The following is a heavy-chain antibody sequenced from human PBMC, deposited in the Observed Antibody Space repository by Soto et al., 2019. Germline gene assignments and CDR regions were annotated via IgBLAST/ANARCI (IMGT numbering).Heavy chain of an antibody. V-gene: IGHV4-31*03. CDR3: ARGLEVPPDSFDS. CDR1: GGSITNSYYY. J-gene: IGHJ4*02. CDR2: IFHSGRT. Sequence: SETLSLTCTVPGGSITNSYYYWSWVRQNPGKGLEWIGHIFHSGRTYYNPSLTGRISILVDTSMNQFSLNLNSVTAADTAVYYWARGLEVPPDSFDSWGKGIRSPS. D-gene: IGHD3-22*01.